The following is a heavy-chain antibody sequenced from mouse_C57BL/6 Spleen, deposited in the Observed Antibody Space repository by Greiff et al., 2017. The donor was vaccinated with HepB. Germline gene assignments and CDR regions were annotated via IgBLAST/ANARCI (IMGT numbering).Heavy chain of an antibody. CDR2: INPSNGGT. V-gene: IGHV1-53*01. Sequence: QVQLQQPGTELVKPGASVKLSCKASGYTFTSYWMHWVKQRPGQGLEWIGNINPSNGGTNYNEKFKSKATLTVDKSSSTAYMQLSSLTSEDSAVYDCARSDLLLRYYYAMDYWGQGTSVTVSS. D-gene: IGHD1-1*01. CDR1: GYTFTSYW. J-gene: IGHJ4*01. CDR3: ARSDLLLRYYYAMDY.